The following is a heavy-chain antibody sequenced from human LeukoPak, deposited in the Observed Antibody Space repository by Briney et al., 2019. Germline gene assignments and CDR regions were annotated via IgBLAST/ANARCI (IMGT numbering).Heavy chain of an antibody. Sequence: SETLSLTCSVSGDAITGSSYYWGWICQPPGKGLEWIGSMYYSGSTYSNPSLKSRVTMSADTSENQFSLKLSSVSAADTAVYYCARQYYDNTGYYYFDYWGQGTLVTVSS. CDR1: GDAITGSSYY. J-gene: IGHJ4*02. CDR3: ARQYYDNTGYYYFDY. V-gene: IGHV4-39*01. D-gene: IGHD3-22*01. CDR2: MYYSGST.